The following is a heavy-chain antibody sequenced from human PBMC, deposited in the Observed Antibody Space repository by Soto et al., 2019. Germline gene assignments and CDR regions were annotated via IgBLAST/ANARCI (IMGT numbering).Heavy chain of an antibody. Sequence: VKVSCKASGYTFTSYYMHWVRQAPGQGLEWMGIINPSGGSTSYAQKFQGRVTMTRDTSTSTVYMELSSLRSEDTAVYYCARASLGYCSSTSCPGDYYYGMDVWGQGTTVTVSS. CDR1: GYTFTSYY. CDR2: INPSGGST. CDR3: ARASLGYCSSTSCPGDYYYGMDV. J-gene: IGHJ6*02. V-gene: IGHV1-46*01. D-gene: IGHD2-2*01.